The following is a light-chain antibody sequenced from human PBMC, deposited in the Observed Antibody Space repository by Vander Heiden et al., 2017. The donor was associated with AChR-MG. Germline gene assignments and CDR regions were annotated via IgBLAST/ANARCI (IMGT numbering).Light chain of an antibody. Sequence: QSVLTPPPSASGAPGQRVTISCTGHTSNIGGRYHASLYQQFPGTAPKAIIYGNVNRPSGVSDRFSGSKSGTSASLAITGLQAEDEADYFCQSFDSGLNVVFGGGTRLTVL. J-gene: IGLJ2*01. CDR2: GNV. CDR1: TSNIGGRYH. CDR3: QSFDSGLNVV. V-gene: IGLV1-40*01.